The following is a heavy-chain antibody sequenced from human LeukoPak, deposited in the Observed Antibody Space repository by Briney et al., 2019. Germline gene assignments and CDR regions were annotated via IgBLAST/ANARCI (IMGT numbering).Heavy chain of an antibody. CDR2: INHSGST. D-gene: IGHD5-24*01. Sequence: PSETLSLTCAVYGGSFSGYYWSWIRQPPGKGLEWIGEINHSGSTNYNPSLKSRVTISVDTSKNQFSLKLSSVTAADTAVYYCARQRDGYDDYWGQGTLVTVSS. CDR3: ARQRDGYDDY. J-gene: IGHJ4*02. CDR1: GGSFSGYY. V-gene: IGHV4-34*01.